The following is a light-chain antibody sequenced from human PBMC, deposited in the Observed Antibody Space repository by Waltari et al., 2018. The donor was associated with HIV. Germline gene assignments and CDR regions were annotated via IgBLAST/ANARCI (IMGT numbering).Light chain of an antibody. J-gene: IGKJ1*01. CDR1: QGIRND. CDR2: AAS. CDR3: LQHNAYPRT. Sequence: DIPMTQFPSFLSASICSRFTITCRASQGIRNDLGWYQHIPGNAPKSLIYAASSLQRGVPSRFSGSGSGTEFTLTISSLQPEDFATYFCLQHNAYPRTFGQGTKVEIK. V-gene: IGKV1-17*01.